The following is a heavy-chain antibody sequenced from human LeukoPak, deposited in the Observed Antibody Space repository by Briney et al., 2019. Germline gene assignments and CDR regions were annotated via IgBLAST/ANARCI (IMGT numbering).Heavy chain of an antibody. Sequence: GRSLRLSCAVAGFTLSSDAIRWVRQAPGKWLEWVSGISGSGGSTYYADYVHGRFTISRDNSKNTLYLHVRSLRAEDTDVYYCAKDTTLALAAFDIWGPGTMVTVSS. CDR2: ISGSGGST. CDR1: GFTLSSDA. D-gene: IGHD1-1*01. J-gene: IGHJ3*02. V-gene: IGHV3-23*01. CDR3: AKDTTLALAAFDI.